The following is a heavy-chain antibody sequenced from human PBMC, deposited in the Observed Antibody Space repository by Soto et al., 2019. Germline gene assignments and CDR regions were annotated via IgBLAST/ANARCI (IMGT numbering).Heavy chain of an antibody. D-gene: IGHD1-1*01. CDR3: ARVRNNYAGLDY. J-gene: IGHJ4*02. Sequence: QVQLQESRPGLVKPSETLSLTCNVFGDAVSRFFWTWVRQTPGQGLESIGYISPSGSTDYNPSLGSRVAISLDTSKNQFSLRLTSLTAADTAVYYCARVRNNYAGLDYWGQGALVTVSS. CDR2: ISPSGST. CDR1: GDAVSRFF. V-gene: IGHV4-4*08.